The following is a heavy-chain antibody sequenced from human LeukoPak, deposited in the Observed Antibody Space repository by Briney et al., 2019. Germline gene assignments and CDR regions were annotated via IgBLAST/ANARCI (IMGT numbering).Heavy chain of an antibody. CDR2: LNTDGAWI. J-gene: IGHJ4*02. CDR3: AKFDSSSWFYFDY. D-gene: IGHD6-13*01. CDR1: GFTFRSYV. Sequence: GGSLRLSCAASGFTFRSYVMSWVRLAPGKGLEWVSGLNTDGAWIYYADSVKGRFTISRDNSENTLYLQMNSLRVEDTAVYYCAKFDSSSWFYFDYWGQGTLVTVSS. V-gene: IGHV3-23*01.